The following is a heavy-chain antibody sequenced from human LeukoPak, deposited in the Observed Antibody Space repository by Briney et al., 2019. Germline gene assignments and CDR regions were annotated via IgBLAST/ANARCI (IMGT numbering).Heavy chain of an antibody. CDR1: GSTVSSNY. Sequence: GGSLRLSCAAFGSTVSSNYMSWVRQAPGKGLEWVSVIYSGGSTYYADSVKGRFTISRHNSKNTLYLQMNSLRAEDTAVYYCARARSRGLMDYWGQGTLVTVSS. CDR3: ARARSRGLMDY. D-gene: IGHD1-26*01. J-gene: IGHJ4*02. CDR2: IYSGGST. V-gene: IGHV3-53*04.